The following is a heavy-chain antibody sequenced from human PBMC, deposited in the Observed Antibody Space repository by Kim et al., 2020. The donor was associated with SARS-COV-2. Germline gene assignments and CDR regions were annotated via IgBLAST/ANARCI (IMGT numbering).Heavy chain of an antibody. CDR3: ARDLGNQLPDY. CDR2: RS. Sequence: RSSYEQDVQGRITVTRDTSTSTVYMELSSLKCEDTAVYYCARDLGNQLPDYWGQGTLVTVSS. V-gene: IGHV1-46*01. J-gene: IGHJ4*02. D-gene: IGHD2-2*01.